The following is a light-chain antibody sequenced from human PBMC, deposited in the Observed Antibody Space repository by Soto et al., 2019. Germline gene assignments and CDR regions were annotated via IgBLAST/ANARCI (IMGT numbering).Light chain of an antibody. CDR3: QLSYNSAPFT. CDR1: QSISSY. Sequence: DIQMTQSPSSLSASVGDRVTITCRASQSISSYLNCYQQKPGKAPKLLIYAASSLQSGVPSRISGSRSGTDFTLTISSLQTEDFATYDCQLSYNSAPFTLGPGTKVEIK. J-gene: IGKJ3*01. CDR2: AAS. V-gene: IGKV1-39*01.